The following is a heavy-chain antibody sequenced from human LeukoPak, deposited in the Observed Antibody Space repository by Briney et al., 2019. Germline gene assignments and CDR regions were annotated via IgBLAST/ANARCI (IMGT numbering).Heavy chain of an antibody. CDR1: GGSISSGSYY. Sequence: PSETLSLTCTVSGGSISSGSYYWSWIRQPAGKGLEWIGRIYTSGSTNYNPSLKSRVTISVDTSKNQFSLKLSSVTAADTAVYYCAREALRWYGDYPDSYFDYWGQGTLVTVSS. V-gene: IGHV4-61*02. J-gene: IGHJ4*02. CDR2: IYTSGST. CDR3: AREALRWYGDYPDSYFDY. D-gene: IGHD4-17*01.